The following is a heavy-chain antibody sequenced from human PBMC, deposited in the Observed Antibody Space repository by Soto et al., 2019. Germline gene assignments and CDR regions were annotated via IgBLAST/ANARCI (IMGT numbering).Heavy chain of an antibody. CDR2: INPNGGVT. CDR1: GDSFNDYY. D-gene: IGHD5-12*01. CDR3: ARESGGATATVDYYYFYMDV. V-gene: IGHV1-2*04. J-gene: IGHJ6*03. Sequence: QVQLVQSGAEVRKPGASVTVSCRSSGDSFNDYYIHWVRQAPGQGLEWMGWINPNGGVTKYAQKFQGWVSMTRDTSIRTVYMQLSRLRSDDTAVYYCARESGGATATVDYYYFYMDVWGTGTTVTVYS.